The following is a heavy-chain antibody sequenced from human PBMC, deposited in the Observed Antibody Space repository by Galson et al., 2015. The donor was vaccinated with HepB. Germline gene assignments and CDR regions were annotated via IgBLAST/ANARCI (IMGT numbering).Heavy chain of an antibody. J-gene: IGHJ3*02. CDR2: IYPGDSDT. CDR3: ARPAVRGYCSSTSCYAYRSSSSWYRFGYAFDI. Sequence: QSGAEVKKPGESLKISCKGSGYSFTSYWIGWVRQMPGKGLEWMGIIYPGDSDTRYSPSFQGQVTISADKSISTAYLQWSSLKASDTAMYYCARPAVRGYCSSTSCYAYRSSSSWYRFGYAFDIWGQGTMVTVSS. V-gene: IGHV5-51*01. D-gene: IGHD2-2*01. CDR1: GYSFTSYW.